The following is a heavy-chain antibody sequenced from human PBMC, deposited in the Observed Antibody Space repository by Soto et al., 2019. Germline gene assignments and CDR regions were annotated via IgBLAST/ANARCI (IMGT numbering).Heavy chain of an antibody. CDR2: IKSKTDGGTT. D-gene: IGHD2-15*01. J-gene: IGHJ6*02. V-gene: IGHV3-15*01. Sequence: NPGGSLRLSCAASGFTFSNAWMSWVRQAPGKGLEWVGRIKSKTDGGTTDYAAPVKGRFTISRDDSKNTLYLQMNSLKTEDTAVYYCTTVPRGVVDGWVYYYYGMDVWGQGTTVTVSS. CDR1: GFTFSNAW. CDR3: TTVPRGVVDGWVYYYYGMDV.